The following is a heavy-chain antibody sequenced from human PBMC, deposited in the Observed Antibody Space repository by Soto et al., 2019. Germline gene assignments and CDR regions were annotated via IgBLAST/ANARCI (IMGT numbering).Heavy chain of an antibody. CDR2: INPSGGST. CDR1: GYTFTSYY. Sequence: QVQLVQSGAEVKKPGATVKVSCKASGYTFTSYYMHWVRQAPGQGLEWMGIINPSGGSTSYAQKFQGRVTMTRYTSTRTVYMELSSLRSEDTAVYYCARVRAIAVAGTNWYFDLWGRGTLVTVSS. CDR3: ARVRAIAVAGTNWYFDL. J-gene: IGHJ2*01. D-gene: IGHD6-19*01. V-gene: IGHV1-46*01.